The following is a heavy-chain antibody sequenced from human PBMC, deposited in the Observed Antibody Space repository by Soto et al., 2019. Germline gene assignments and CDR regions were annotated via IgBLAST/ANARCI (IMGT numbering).Heavy chain of an antibody. J-gene: IGHJ5*02. D-gene: IGHD1-1*01. Sequence: SETLSLTCTVSGASIIGFYWSWIRKSAGKGLEWIGRIYATGTTDYNPSLKSRVMMSVDMSKKQFSLKLRSVTAADTAVYYCVRDGTKTLRDWFDPWGQGMSVTVSS. CDR3: VRDGTKTLRDWFDP. CDR2: IYATGTT. CDR1: GASIIGFY. V-gene: IGHV4-4*07.